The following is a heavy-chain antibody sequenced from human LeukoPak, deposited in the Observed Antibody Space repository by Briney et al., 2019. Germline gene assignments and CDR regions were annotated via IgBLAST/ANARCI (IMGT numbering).Heavy chain of an antibody. CDR2: IHQDGSEK. CDR3: AKDLSVLVRFGESSRERWFDP. Sequence: GRSLRLSCAVSGFTLSRYWIPWVRQAPGKGLEWVVNIHQDGSEKFYVVSVKSRFTISGENAKNWLCLQMNSLRAEDAAVYYCAKDLSVLVRFGESSRERWFDPWGQGTLVTVS. J-gene: IGHJ5*02. V-gene: IGHV3-7*04. D-gene: IGHD3-10*01. CDR1: GFTLSRYW.